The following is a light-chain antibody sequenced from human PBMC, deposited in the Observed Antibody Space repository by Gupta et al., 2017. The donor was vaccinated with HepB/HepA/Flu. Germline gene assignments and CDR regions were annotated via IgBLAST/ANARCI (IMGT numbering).Light chain of an antibody. Sequence: QSARTPPASVSGSPGQSISISCTGTSSDVGGYYFVSWYQQHPGKAPNLMISDVNSRPSGVSNRFSGSKSGSTASVTIAGLQAEDAADYYCSSYTSTSTLVVFGGGTKLTVL. CDR1: SSDVGGYYF. CDR3: SSYTSTSTLVV. V-gene: IGLV2-14*03. CDR2: DVN. J-gene: IGLJ3*02.